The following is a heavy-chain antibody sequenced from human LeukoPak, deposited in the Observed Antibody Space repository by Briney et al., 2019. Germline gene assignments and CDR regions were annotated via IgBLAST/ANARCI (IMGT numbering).Heavy chain of an antibody. CDR2: INPNSGGT. CDR3: ARVRVRRDYYYYYGMDV. J-gene: IGHJ6*02. CDR1: GYTFTGYY. V-gene: IGHV1-2*02. Sequence: ASVKVSCKASGYTFTGYYMHWVRQAPGQGLEWMGWINPNSGGTIYAQKFQGRVTMTRDTSISTAYMELSRLRSDDTAVYYCARVRVRRDYYYYYGMDVWGQGTTVTVSS.